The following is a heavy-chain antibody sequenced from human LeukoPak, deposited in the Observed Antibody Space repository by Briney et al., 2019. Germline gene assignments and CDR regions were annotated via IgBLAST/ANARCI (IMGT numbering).Heavy chain of an antibody. CDR2: IRQDGGQT. CDR3: ARDKHNPGSAFDI. CDR1: GFTISSYW. Sequence: GGSLRLSXAASGFTISSYWMSWVRQAPGKGLEWVANIRQDGGQTYYVDSVEGRFTISRDNAKNSLYLQVNSLRAEDTAVYYCARDKHNPGSAFDIWGQGTMLTVSS. J-gene: IGHJ3*02. V-gene: IGHV3-7*01. D-gene: IGHD5-24*01.